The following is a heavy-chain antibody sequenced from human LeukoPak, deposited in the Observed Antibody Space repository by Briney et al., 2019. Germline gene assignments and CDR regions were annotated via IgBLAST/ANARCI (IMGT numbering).Heavy chain of an antibody. V-gene: IGHV1-18*01. CDR2: ISAYNGNT. J-gene: IGHJ4*02. CDR3: ARERAPEGPYSSSWYLSIYY. Sequence: ASVKVSCKASGYTFTSYGISWVRQAPGQGLEWMGWISAYNGNTNYAQKLQGRVTMTTDTSTSTAYMELRSLRSDETAVYYCARERAPEGPYSSSWYLSIYYCGQGTLVTVSS. D-gene: IGHD6-13*01. CDR1: GYTFTSYG.